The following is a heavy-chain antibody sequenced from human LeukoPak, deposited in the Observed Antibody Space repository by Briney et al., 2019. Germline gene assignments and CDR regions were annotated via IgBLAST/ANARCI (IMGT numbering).Heavy chain of an antibody. CDR2: IYSGGST. D-gene: IGHD4-23*01. CDR3: ARDVSPTTVVTTKGEDAFDI. J-gene: IGHJ3*02. CDR1: GFTVSSNY. V-gene: IGHV3-53*01. Sequence: GGSLRLSCAASGFTVSSNYMSWVRQAPGKGLEWVSVIYSGGSTYYADSVKGRFTISRDNSKNTLYLQMNSLRAEDTAVYYCARDVSPTTVVTTKGEDAFDIWGQGTMVTVSS.